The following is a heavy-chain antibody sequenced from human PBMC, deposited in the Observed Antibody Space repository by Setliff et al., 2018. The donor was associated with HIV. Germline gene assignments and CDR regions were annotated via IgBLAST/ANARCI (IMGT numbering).Heavy chain of an antibody. CDR3: AKNLYSSRWSPLDY. V-gene: IGHV3-30*02. CDR1: GFIFSSHG. CDR2: IRYDESDK. D-gene: IGHD6-13*01. Sequence: QAGGSLRLSCAASGFIFSSHGMHWVRQAPGKGLEWVAFIRYDESDKQYADSVKGRFTISRDKSKNTLYLQMNSLRTEDTAVYYCAKNLYSSRWSPLDYWGQGTLVTVSS. J-gene: IGHJ4*02.